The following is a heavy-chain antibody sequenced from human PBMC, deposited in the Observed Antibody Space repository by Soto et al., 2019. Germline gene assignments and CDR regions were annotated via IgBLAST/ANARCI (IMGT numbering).Heavy chain of an antibody. CDR2: ILNSGRA. CDR1: GGSISGGDNY. Sequence: SSETLSLTCSVSGGSISGGDNYWSWIRQPPGKGLECIGYILNSGRAHYTPSLRSRLAISVDTSRNQFSLKLSSVTAADTAVYYCARTSWFGELSFDYWGLGTLVTVSS. CDR3: ARTSWFGELSFDY. D-gene: IGHD3-10*01. J-gene: IGHJ4*02. V-gene: IGHV4-30-4*01.